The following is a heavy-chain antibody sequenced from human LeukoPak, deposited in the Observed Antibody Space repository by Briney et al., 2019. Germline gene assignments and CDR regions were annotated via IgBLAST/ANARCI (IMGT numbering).Heavy chain of an antibody. V-gene: IGHV3-23*01. Sequence: PGGSLRLSCAASGFTFSSYAMSWVRQAPGKGLEWVSAISGNGGSTYYADSVKGRFTISRENAKNSLYLQMNSLRAGDTAVYYCARSLTAGYYYGMDVWGQGTTVTVSS. CDR1: GFTFSSYA. CDR2: ISGNGGST. D-gene: IGHD5-18*01. CDR3: ARSLTAGYYYGMDV. J-gene: IGHJ6*02.